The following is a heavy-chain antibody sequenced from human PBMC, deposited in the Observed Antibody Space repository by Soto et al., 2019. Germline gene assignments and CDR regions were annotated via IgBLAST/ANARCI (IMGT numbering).Heavy chain of an antibody. J-gene: IGHJ4*02. CDR2: IDHKGHT. CDR1: GGSFSGYC. V-gene: IGHV4-34*01. CDR3: APYGSGIYYISRDQY. Sequence: QVQLQQWGAGLLKPSETLSLTCAVYGGSFSGYCWSWIRQPPGKGLEWIGEIDHKGHTHYNPSLKSRVTISVYKSKNQFSLRLSSMTAADTAIYYCAPYGSGIYYISRDQYWGQGTLVTVSS. D-gene: IGHD3-10*01.